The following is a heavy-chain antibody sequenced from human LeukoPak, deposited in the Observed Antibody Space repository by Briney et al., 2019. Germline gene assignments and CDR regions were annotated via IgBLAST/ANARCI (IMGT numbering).Heavy chain of an antibody. CDR3: VREVAYCGGDCYSLGIDY. D-gene: IGHD2-21*02. CDR2: IYYSGST. V-gene: IGHV4-59*01. CDR1: GGSISSYY. J-gene: IGHJ4*02. Sequence: ASETLSLTCTVSGGSISSYYWSWIRQPPGKGLEWIGYIYYSGSTNYNPSLKSRVTISVDTSKNQFSLKLSSVTAADTAVYYCVREVAYCGGDCYSLGIDYWGQGTLVTVSS.